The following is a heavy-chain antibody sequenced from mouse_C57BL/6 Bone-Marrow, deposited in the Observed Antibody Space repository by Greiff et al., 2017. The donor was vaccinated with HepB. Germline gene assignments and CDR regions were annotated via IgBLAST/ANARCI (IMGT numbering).Heavy chain of an antibody. CDR1: GYTFTSYW. CDR3: ARSRYGSSYDY. V-gene: IGHV1-64*01. CDR2: IHPNSGST. D-gene: IGHD1-1*01. Sequence: VQLQQSGAELVKPGASVKLSCKASGYTFTSYWMHWVKQRPGQGLEWIGMIHPNSGSTNYNEKFKSKATLTVDKSSSTAYMQLSSLTSEDSAVYYCARSRYGSSYDYWGQGTTLTVSS. J-gene: IGHJ2*01.